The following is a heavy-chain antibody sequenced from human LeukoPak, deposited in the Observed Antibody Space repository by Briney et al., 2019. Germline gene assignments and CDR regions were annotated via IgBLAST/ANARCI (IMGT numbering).Heavy chain of an antibody. J-gene: IGHJ5*02. CDR1: GGSISSYY. V-gene: IGHV4-59*08. D-gene: IGHD4-17*01. CDR3: ARRHDYGDWFDP. Sequence: PSETLSLTCTVSGGSISSYYWSWIRQPPGKGLEWIGYIYYSGSTNYNPSLKSRVTISVDTSKNQFSLKLSSVTAADTAVYYCARRHDYGDWFDPWGQGTLVTVSS. CDR2: IYYSGST.